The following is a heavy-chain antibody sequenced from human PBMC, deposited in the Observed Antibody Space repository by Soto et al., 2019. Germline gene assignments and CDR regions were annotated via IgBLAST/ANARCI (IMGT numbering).Heavy chain of an antibody. CDR2: IIPIFGTP. CDR1: GGIFSTYA. Sequence: QVQLVQSGAEVKKPGSSVKVSCKASGGIFSTYAISWLRQAPGQGLEWMGGIIPIFGTPNYAQRFQGRATITAEEATSTAYMELSRLRSEDTAVYYCARDRDDYGSGNYYNRIDFWGQGTLVTVSS. CDR3: ARDRDDYGSGNYYNRIDF. V-gene: IGHV1-69*01. D-gene: IGHD3-10*01. J-gene: IGHJ4*02.